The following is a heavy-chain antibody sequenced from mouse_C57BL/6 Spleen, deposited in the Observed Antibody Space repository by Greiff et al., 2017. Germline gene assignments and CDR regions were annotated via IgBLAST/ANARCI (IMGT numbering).Heavy chain of an antibody. CDR3: ASLYYGSSFAY. Sequence: VQLQQSGPELVKPGASVKMSCKASGYTFTDYNMHWVKQSHGKSLEWIGYINPNNGGTSYNQKFKGKATLTVNKSSSTAYMELRSLTSEDSAVYYCASLYYGSSFAYWGQGTLVTVSA. V-gene: IGHV1-22*01. CDR1: GYTFTDYN. CDR2: INPNNGGT. J-gene: IGHJ3*01. D-gene: IGHD1-1*01.